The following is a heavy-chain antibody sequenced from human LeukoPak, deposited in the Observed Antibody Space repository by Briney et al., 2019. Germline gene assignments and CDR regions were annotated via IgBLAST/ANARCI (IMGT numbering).Heavy chain of an antibody. CDR3: ARSTKGRYYLGWFDP. CDR2: ITWNGGTT. Sequence: GGSLRLSCAASGFTFDEYGMNWVRQAPGKGLEWVSGITWNGGTTGYADSVQGRFTISRDNAKKSLYLQMNSLRAEDTALYHCARSTKGRYYLGWFDPWGQGTRATVSS. V-gene: IGHV3-20*01. D-gene: IGHD2/OR15-2a*01. CDR1: GFTFDEYG. J-gene: IGHJ5*02.